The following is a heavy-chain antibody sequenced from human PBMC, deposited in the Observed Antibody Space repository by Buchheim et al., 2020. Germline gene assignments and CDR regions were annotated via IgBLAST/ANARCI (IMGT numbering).Heavy chain of an antibody. D-gene: IGHD2-2*02. CDR1: GFTFSNYW. V-gene: IGHV3-74*01. CDR3: ARETVRYCSSTSCYSAYYGMDV. CDR2: INPDGSST. J-gene: IGHJ6*02. Sequence: EVRLVESGGGLVQPGGSLRLSCAASGFTFSNYWIHWVRQAPGKGLVWVSRINPDGSSTTYADSEKGRFTISRDNAKNTLYQQMNSLRAEDTAVYYCARETVRYCSSTSCYSAYYGMDVWGQGTT.